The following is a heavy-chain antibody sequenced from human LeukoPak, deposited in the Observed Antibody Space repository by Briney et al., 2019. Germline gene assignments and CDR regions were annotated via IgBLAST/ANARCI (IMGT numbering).Heavy chain of an antibody. CDR3: ARDLVVPAAIDYYYYGTDV. D-gene: IGHD2-2*01. V-gene: IGHV4-30-4*01. J-gene: IGHJ6*02. CDR1: GGSISSGDYY. Sequence: SETLSLTCTVSGGSISSGDYYWSWIRQPPGKGLEWIGYIYYSGSTYYNPSLKSRVTISVDTSKNQFSLKLSSVTAADTAVYYCARDLVVPAAIDYYYYGTDVWGQGTTVTVSS. CDR2: IYYSGST.